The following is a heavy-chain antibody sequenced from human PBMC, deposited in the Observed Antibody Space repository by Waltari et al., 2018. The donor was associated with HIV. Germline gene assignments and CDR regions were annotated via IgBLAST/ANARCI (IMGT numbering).Heavy chain of an antibody. V-gene: IGHV1-69*04. CDR1: GGTFSSYA. CDR3: ARQPEGGRHSDY. J-gene: IGHJ4*02. Sequence: QVQLVQSGAEVKKPGSSVKVSCKASGGTFSSYAISWVRQAPGQGLEWMGRIIPILGIANYAQKFQGRVTITADKSTSTAYMELSSLRSEDTAGYYCARQPEGGRHSDYWGQGTLVTVSS. D-gene: IGHD3-16*01. CDR2: IIPILGIA.